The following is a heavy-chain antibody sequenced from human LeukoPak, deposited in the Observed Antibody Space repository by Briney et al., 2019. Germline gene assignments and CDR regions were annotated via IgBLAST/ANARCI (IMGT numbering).Heavy chain of an antibody. CDR2: ISWNSGSI. CDR1: GFTFDDYA. CDR3: ARDRPMVRGLVDYGMDV. J-gene: IGHJ6*02. Sequence: GRSLRLSCAASGFTFDDYAMHWVRQAPGKGLEWVSGISWNSGSIGYADSVKGRFTISRDNAKNSLFLQMNSLRAEDTAVFYCARDRPMVRGLVDYGMDVWGQGTTVTVSS. D-gene: IGHD3-10*01. V-gene: IGHV3-9*01.